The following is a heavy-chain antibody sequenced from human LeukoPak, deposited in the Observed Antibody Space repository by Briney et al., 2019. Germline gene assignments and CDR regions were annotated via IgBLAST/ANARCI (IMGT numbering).Heavy chain of an antibody. CDR3: ARITSRIYYGDAFHI. CDR2: IKEDGSEK. V-gene: IGHV3-7*03. CDR1: GFTFSSYW. J-gene: IGHJ3*02. D-gene: IGHD1-26*01. Sequence: GGSLRLSCAASGFTFSSYWMSWVRQAPGKGLEWVANIKEDGSEKYYVDSVKGRFTISRDNSKNSLYLQMNSLRAGDTAVYYCARITSRIYYGDAFHIWGQGTLVTVSS.